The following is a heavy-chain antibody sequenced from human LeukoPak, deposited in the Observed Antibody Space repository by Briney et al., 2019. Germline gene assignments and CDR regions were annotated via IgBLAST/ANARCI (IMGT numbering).Heavy chain of an antibody. V-gene: IGHV4-30-2*01. CDR1: GGSISSGGYS. CDR2: IYRSGST. CDR3: ARARDYYDSSGYVDY. Sequence: SETLSLTCAVSGGSISSGGYSWSWIRQPPGKGLEWIGYIYRSGSTYYNPSLKSRVTISVDRSKNQFSLKLSSVTAADTAVYYCARARDYYDSSGYVDYWGQGTLVTVSS. J-gene: IGHJ4*02. D-gene: IGHD3-22*01.